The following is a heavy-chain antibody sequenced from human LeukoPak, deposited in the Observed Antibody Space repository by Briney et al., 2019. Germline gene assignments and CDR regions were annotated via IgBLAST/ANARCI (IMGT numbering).Heavy chain of an antibody. D-gene: IGHD4-17*01. Sequence: SETLSLTCTVSGGSISSGSYYWSWIRQPAGKGLEWIGRIYTSGSTNYNPSLKSRVTISVDTSKNQFSLKLSSVTAADTAVYYCARIGDYDYYFDYWGQGTLVTVSS. CDR3: ARIGDYDYYFDY. CDR2: IYTSGST. J-gene: IGHJ4*02. CDR1: GGSISSGSYY. V-gene: IGHV4-61*02.